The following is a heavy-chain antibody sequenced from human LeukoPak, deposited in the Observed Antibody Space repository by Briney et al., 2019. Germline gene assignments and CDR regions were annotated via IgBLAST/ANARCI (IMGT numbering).Heavy chain of an antibody. CDR3: ARVTGGGLDY. V-gene: IGHV3-30-3*01. J-gene: IGHJ4*02. D-gene: IGHD3-16*01. CDR2: FSYDGSNK. Sequence: GGSLRLSYAASGFTFSTYSMHWVRQAPGKGLEWVAVFSYDGSNKHYADSVKGRFTISRDNSKNTLYLQMNSLRAEDTAVYYCARVTGGGLDYWGQGTLVTVSS. CDR1: GFTFSTYS.